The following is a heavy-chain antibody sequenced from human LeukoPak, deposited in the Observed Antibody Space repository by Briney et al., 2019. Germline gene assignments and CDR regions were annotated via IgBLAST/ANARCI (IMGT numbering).Heavy chain of an antibody. CDR2: IYYSGST. CDR1: GGSISSGGYY. J-gene: IGHJ6*02. V-gene: IGHV4-31*03. Sequence: SETLSLTCTVSGGSISSGGYYWSWIRQHPGKGLEWIGYIYYSGSTYYNPSLKSRVTISVDTSKNQFSLKLSSVTAADTAVYYCARGVLLATPIAVAGHYYYYGMDVWGQGTTVTVSS. CDR3: ARGVLLATPIAVAGHYYYYGMDV. D-gene: IGHD6-19*01.